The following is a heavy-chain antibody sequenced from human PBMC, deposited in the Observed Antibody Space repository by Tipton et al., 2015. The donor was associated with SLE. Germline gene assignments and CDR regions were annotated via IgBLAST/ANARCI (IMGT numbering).Heavy chain of an antibody. Sequence: GLVKPSETLSLTCTVSGGSISSSYWSWIRQPPGKGLEWMGYIFYTGTTNYNPSPKSRVTISVDTSKKEFSLKMRFVTAADTAVYYCARSPSSGWEYYFDYWGQGTLVTVSS. CDR3: ARSPSSGWEYYFDY. D-gene: IGHD6-19*01. J-gene: IGHJ4*02. V-gene: IGHV4-59*01. CDR1: GGSISSSY. CDR2: IFYTGTT.